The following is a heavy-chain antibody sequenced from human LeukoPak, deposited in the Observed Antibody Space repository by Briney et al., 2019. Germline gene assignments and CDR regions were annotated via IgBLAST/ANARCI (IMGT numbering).Heavy chain of an antibody. CDR3: ARRVIGVPFDY. V-gene: IGHV1-46*01. CDR1: GYTFTNYF. CDR2: VNPSDGHT. D-gene: IGHD3-3*01. Sequence: VKVSCKASGYTFTNYFIHWVRQAPGQGLEWMGIVNPSDGHTTYAQSFQGRVSVTRDTSTNTVYMELSSLRSEDTAVYYCARRVIGVPFDYWGPGALVTVSS. J-gene: IGHJ4*02.